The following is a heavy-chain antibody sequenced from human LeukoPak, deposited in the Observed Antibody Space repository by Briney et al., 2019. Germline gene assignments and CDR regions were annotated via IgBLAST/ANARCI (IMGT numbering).Heavy chain of an antibody. Sequence: SETLSLTCTASGGSVSSGSYYWSWIRQPPGKGLEWIGYIYYSGSTNYNPSLKSRVTISVDTSKNQFSLKLSSVTAADTAVYYCARVGSSGYYYYWGQGTVVTVSS. J-gene: IGHJ4*02. CDR3: ARVGSSGYYYY. D-gene: IGHD3-22*01. V-gene: IGHV4-61*01. CDR1: GGSVSSGSYY. CDR2: IYYSGST.